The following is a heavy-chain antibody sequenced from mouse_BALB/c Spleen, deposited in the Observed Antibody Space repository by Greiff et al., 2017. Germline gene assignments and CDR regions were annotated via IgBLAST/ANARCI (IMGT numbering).Heavy chain of an antibody. CDR2: ISSGGSYT. D-gene: IGHD1-1*01. CDR3: AITDDYGSSYGAMDY. CDR1: GFTFSSYA. J-gene: IGHJ4*01. Sequence: EVKLMESGGGLVKPGGSLKLSCAASGFTFSSYAMSWVRQTPEKRLEWVATISSGGSYTYYPDSVKGRFTISRDNAKNTLYLQMSSLRSEDTAMYYCAITDDYGSSYGAMDYWGQGTSVTVSS. V-gene: IGHV5-9-3*01.